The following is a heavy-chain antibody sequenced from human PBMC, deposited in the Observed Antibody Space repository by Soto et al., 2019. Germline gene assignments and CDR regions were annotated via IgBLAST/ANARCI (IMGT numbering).Heavy chain of an antibody. J-gene: IGHJ4*02. D-gene: IGHD1-1*01. CDR1: GFPFGSYA. Sequence: PGGSLRLSCAASGFPFGSYAMSWVRQAPGKGLEWVSGISGSGGITYYADSVKGRFTISRDNAKNTLYLQMNSLRADDTAVYFCAKSLSASPNYFFDSWGQGTLVTVSS. CDR3: AKSLSASPNYFFDS. V-gene: IGHV3-23*01. CDR2: ISGSGGIT.